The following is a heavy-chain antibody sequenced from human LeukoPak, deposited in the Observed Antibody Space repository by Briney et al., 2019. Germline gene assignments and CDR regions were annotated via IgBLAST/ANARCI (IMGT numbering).Heavy chain of an antibody. Sequence: PSETLSLTCTASGGSISSGTYYWGWIRQPPGKGLEWIGTIYYTGSTYYNPSLKSRVTISVDTSKNQFSLKLSSVTAADTAVYYCARVGADSSGYYYIFDYWGQGTLVTVSS. J-gene: IGHJ4*02. CDR1: GGSISSGTYY. V-gene: IGHV4-39*07. CDR3: ARVGADSSGYYYIFDY. D-gene: IGHD3-22*01. CDR2: IYYTGST.